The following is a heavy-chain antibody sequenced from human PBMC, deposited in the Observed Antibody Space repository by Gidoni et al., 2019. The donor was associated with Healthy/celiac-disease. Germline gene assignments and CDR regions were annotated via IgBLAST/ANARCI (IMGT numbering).Heavy chain of an antibody. CDR1: GFTFSSYA. Sequence: EVQLLESGGGLVQPGGSLRLSCAASGFTFSSYAMSWVRQAPGKGLEWVSGSSGRGGSTYYADSVKGRFTISRDNSKNTLYLQMNSLRAEDTAVYYCAKDRYPGGGEDCWGQGTLVTVSS. CDR3: AKDRYPGGGEDC. CDR2: SSGRGGST. D-gene: IGHD3-16*01. V-gene: IGHV3-23*01. J-gene: IGHJ4*02.